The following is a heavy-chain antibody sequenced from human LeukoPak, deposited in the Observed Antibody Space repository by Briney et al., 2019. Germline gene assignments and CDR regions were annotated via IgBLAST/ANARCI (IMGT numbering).Heavy chain of an antibody. CDR2: ISAYNGNT. D-gene: IGHD6-25*01. CDR3: AREPPSGFPSYNWFDP. V-gene: IGHV1-18*01. J-gene: IGHJ5*02. Sequence: ASVKVSCKASGYTFTSYGINWVRQAPGQGLEWMGWISAYNGNTNYAQKLQGRVTMTTDTSTSTAYMELRSLRSDDTAVYYCAREPPSGFPSYNWFDPWGQGTLVTVSS. CDR1: GYTFTSYG.